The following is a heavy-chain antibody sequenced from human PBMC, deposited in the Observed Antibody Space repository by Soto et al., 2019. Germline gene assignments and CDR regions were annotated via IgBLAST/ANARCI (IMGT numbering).Heavy chain of an antibody. CDR1: GFTFSSYW. Sequence: GGSLRLSCAASGFTFSSYWMSWVHQAPGKGLEWVANIKQDGSEKYYVDSVKGRFTISRDNAKNSLYLQMNSLRAEDTAVYYCARDPSYYDFWSGYYDYWGQGTLVTVSS. D-gene: IGHD3-3*01. J-gene: IGHJ4*02. CDR3: ARDPSYYDFWSGYYDY. CDR2: IKQDGSEK. V-gene: IGHV3-7*03.